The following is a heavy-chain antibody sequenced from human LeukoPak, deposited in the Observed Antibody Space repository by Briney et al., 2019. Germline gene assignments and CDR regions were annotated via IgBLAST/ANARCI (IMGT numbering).Heavy chain of an antibody. CDR2: ISWNSGSI. J-gene: IGHJ4*02. CDR1: GFTFDDYA. Sequence: GGSLRLSCAASGFTFDDYAMHWVRQAPGKGLEWVSGISWNSGSIGYADSVKGRFTISRDNAKNSLYLQMNSLRAEDMALYYCAKDALRDYSNYRDTYFDYWGQGTLVTVSS. CDR3: AKDALRDYSNYRDTYFDY. D-gene: IGHD4-11*01. V-gene: IGHV3-9*03.